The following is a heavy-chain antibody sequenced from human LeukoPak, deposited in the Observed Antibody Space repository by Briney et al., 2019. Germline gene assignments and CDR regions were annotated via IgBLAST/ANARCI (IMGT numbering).Heavy chain of an antibody. CDR3: AEDRDSSGWYENMRLSYFDY. CDR1: GFTFSSYA. CDR2: ISGSGGST. J-gene: IGHJ4*02. Sequence: GGSLRLSCAASGFTFSSYAMSWVRQAPGKGLEWVSAISGSGGSTYYADSVKGRFTISRDNSKNTLYLQMNRLRAEDTAVYYCAEDRDSSGWYENMRLSYFDYWGQGTLVTVSS. D-gene: IGHD6-13*01. V-gene: IGHV3-23*01.